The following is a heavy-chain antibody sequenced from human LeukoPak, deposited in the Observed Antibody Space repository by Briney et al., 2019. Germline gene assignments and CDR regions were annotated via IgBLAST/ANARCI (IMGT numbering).Heavy chain of an antibody. Sequence: GVLRLSCAASGLTFSNYNMNWVRQAPGEGLEWVSFISSSSNYIYYADSVRGRFTISRDNAKNSLYLQMNSLRAEDTAVYYCARGTPTTRDFDYWGQGTLVTVSS. CDR2: ISSSSNYI. V-gene: IGHV3-21*01. D-gene: IGHD4-11*01. CDR3: ARGTPTTRDFDY. CDR1: GLTFSNYN. J-gene: IGHJ4*02.